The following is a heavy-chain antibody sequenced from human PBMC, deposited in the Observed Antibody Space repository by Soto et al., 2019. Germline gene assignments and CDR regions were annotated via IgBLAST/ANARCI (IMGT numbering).Heavy chain of an antibody. J-gene: IGHJ6*02. V-gene: IGHV4-31*03. Sequence: SETLSLTCTVSGGPISSGNYFWTWIRQHPGKGLEWIGYIFYSGFTSYNPSLKSRLNISVDKSKNQFSLKLSSVTAADTAVYYCAREELLPASGQYYYYGLDVWGQGTTVTV. CDR1: GGPISSGNYF. CDR2: IFYSGFT. D-gene: IGHD2-2*01. CDR3: AREELLPASGQYYYYGLDV.